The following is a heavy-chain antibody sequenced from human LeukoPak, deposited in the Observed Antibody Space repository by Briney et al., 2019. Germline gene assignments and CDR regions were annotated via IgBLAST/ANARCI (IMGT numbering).Heavy chain of an antibody. Sequence: KSSETLSLTCTVSGGSISSFYWSWIRQPPGKGLEWIGYIYYSGSTNYNPSLKGRVTISVDTSKNQFSLKLSSVTAADTAVYYCARDPAGPITDWGQGTLVTVSS. V-gene: IGHV4-59*01. D-gene: IGHD3-16*01. CDR1: GGSISSFY. J-gene: IGHJ4*02. CDR3: ARDPAGPITD. CDR2: IYYSGST.